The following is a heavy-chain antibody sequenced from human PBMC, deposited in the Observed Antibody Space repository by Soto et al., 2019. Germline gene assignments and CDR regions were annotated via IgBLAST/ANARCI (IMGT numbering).Heavy chain of an antibody. CDR1: GFTFSSYE. V-gene: IGHV3-48*03. CDR2: ISSSGSTI. CDR3: ARAYGDYEYFDY. D-gene: IGHD4-17*01. J-gene: IGHJ4*02. Sequence: EVQLVESGGGLVQPGGSLRLSCAASGFTFSSYEMNWVRQAPGKGLEWVSYISSSGSTIYYADSVKGRFTISRDNAKNSLYLQMNSLRAEDTAVYYCARAYGDYEYFDYWGQGTLVTVSS.